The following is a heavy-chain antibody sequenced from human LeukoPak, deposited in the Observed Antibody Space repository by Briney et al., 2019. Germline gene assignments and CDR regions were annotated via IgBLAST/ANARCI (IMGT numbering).Heavy chain of an antibody. CDR3: ARVAVAGPTGWFDS. D-gene: IGHD6-19*01. Sequence: GGSLRLSCAASGFALRSYTVTWVRQAPGKGLEWVSSISSTSAYIYYAESVKGRFSISRDNVDNVVHLQMGSLTNEDTAVYYCARVAVAGPTGWFDSWGQGTLVTVSS. J-gene: IGHJ5*01. CDR1: GFALRSYT. V-gene: IGHV3-21*01. CDR2: ISSTSAYI.